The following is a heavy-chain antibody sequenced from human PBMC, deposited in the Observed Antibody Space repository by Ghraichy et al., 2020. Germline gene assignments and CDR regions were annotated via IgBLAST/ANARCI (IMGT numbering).Heavy chain of an antibody. Sequence: GGSLRLSCAVSGFPFNAYGMHWVRQAPGKGLEWVAVTSYDDRNNYYADSVKGRFATSKDHSENTLYLQMNSLRPDDTAVYYCATDSVSRRAYYDSTGYPAYWGQGTLVTVSS. J-gene: IGHJ4*02. V-gene: IGHV3-30*03. CDR3: ATDSVSRRAYYDSTGYPAY. CDR1: GFPFNAYG. D-gene: IGHD3-22*01. CDR2: TSYDDRNN.